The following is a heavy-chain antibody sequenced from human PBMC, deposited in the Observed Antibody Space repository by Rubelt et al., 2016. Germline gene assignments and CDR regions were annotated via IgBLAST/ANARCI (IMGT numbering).Heavy chain of an antibody. D-gene: IGHD3-9*01. J-gene: IGHJ4*02. CDR1: GFTFSSYA. CDR2: ISYDGRNK. Sequence: GFTFSSYAMHWVRQAPGKGLEWVALISYDGRNKYYTDSLKGRFTISRDNSKNTLYLQMKSLRAEDTAVYYGARSDDNPLKALDYWGQGTRVTVSS. CDR3: ARSDDNPLKALDY. V-gene: IGHV3-30*04.